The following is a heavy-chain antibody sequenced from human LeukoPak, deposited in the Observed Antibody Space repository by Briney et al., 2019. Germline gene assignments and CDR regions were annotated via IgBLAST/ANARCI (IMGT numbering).Heavy chain of an antibody. J-gene: IGHJ5*02. CDR1: GGSISSSSNY. D-gene: IGHD5-12*01. CDR3: ARGGESGYDT. V-gene: IGHV4-39*01. CDR2: IYSTGNT. Sequence: SQTLSLTCTVSGGSISSSSNYWGWIRQPPGKGLEWIGTIYSTGNTYYNPSLKSRLTISVDTSKNQFSLKLSSVTAADTAVYYCARGGESGYDTWGQGSLVTVSS.